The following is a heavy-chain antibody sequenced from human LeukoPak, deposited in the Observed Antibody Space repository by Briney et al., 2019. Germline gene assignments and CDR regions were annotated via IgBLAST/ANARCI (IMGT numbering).Heavy chain of an antibody. V-gene: IGHV5-51*01. CDR2: IYPGDSDT. D-gene: IGHD3-10*01. CDR1: GYSFTSYW. CDR3: ARGPSLLWFGEFTFDY. Sequence: GESLKISCKGSGYSFTSYWIGWVRQMPGKGLEWMGIIYPGDSDTRYSPSFQGQVTISADKSISTAYLQWSSLKASDTAMYYCARGPSLLWFGEFTFDYWGQGTLVTVSS. J-gene: IGHJ4*02.